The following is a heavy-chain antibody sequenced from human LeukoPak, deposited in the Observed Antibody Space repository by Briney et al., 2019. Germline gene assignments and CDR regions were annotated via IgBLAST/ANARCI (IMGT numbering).Heavy chain of an antibody. CDR2: IIPILGIA. CDR3: ARGENLGYSGSSFDY. V-gene: IGHV1-69*04. Sequence: SVKVSCKASGGTFSSYAISWVRQAPGQGLEWMGRIIPILGIANYAQKFQGRVTITADKSTSTAYMELSSLRSEDTAMYYCARGENLGYSGSSFDYWGQGTLVTVSS. J-gene: IGHJ4*02. CDR1: GGTFSSYA. D-gene: IGHD5-12*01.